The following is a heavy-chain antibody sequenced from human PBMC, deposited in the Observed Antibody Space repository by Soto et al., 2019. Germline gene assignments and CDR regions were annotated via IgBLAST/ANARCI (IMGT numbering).Heavy chain of an antibody. D-gene: IGHD2-21*01. CDR1: GITFNSSA. J-gene: IGHJ4*02. CDR2: ISSSGTRT. CDR3: ANRGITALGVVDH. Sequence: EVQLLESGGGLVQPGGSLRLSCVASGITFNSSAMSWVRQAPGKGLEWVSAISSSGTRTYYADSVKGRFTISRDNSKNTEYLQMNSLRVEDTALYYCANRGITALGVVDHWGQGTLVTVSS. V-gene: IGHV3-23*01.